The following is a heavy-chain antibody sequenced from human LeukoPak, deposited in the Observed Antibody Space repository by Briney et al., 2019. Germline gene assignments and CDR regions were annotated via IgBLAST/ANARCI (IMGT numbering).Heavy chain of an antibody. V-gene: IGHV4-4*07. CDR3: ARGYCSGGSCYSNFDY. Sequence: PSETLSLTCTVSGDSISNYYWSWIRQPAGKGLEWIGRIDISGSTNNNPSLKRRVSMSVDTSKNQFSLNLSSVTAADTAVYYCARGYCSGGSCYSNFDYWGQGTLVTVSS. CDR2: IDISGST. D-gene: IGHD2-15*01. CDR1: GDSISNYY. J-gene: IGHJ4*02.